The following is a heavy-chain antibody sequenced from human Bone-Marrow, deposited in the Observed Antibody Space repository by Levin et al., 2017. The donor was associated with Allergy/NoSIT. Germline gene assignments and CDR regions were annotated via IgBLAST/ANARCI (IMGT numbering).Heavy chain of an antibody. D-gene: IGHD6-13*01. V-gene: IGHV4-30-4*01. CDR1: GGSISSGDYY. J-gene: IGHJ3*02. Sequence: PSETLSLTCTVSGGSISSGDYYWSWIRQPPGKGLEWIGYIYYSGSTYYNPSLKSRVTISVDTSKNQFSLKLSSVTAADTAVYYCARDPSTSWAFIAGDAFDSWGQGTMVTVSS. CDR2: IYYSGST. CDR3: ARDPSTSWAFIAGDAFDS.